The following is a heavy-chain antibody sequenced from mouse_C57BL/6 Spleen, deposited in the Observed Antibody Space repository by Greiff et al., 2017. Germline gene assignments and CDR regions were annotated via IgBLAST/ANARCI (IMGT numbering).Heavy chain of an antibody. J-gene: IGHJ4*01. D-gene: IGHD1-1*01. V-gene: IGHV1-80*01. CDR1: GYAFSSYW. Sequence: QVQLQQSGAELVKPGASVKISCKASGYAFSSYWMNWVKQRPGKGLEWIGQIYPGDGDTNYNGKFKGKATLTADKSSSTAYLQLSSLTSEDSAVYVCARTTTVVGPYAMDYWGQGTSVTVSS. CDR3: ARTTTVVGPYAMDY. CDR2: IYPGDGDT.